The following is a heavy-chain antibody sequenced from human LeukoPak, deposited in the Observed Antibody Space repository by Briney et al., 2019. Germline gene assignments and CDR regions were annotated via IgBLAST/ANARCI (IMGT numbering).Heavy chain of an antibody. D-gene: IGHD6-19*01. CDR2: INHSGST. CDR3: ARGSWGSGWNYYFDY. CDR1: GFTFSSYV. J-gene: IGHJ4*02. Sequence: GSLRLSCAASGFTFSSYVMHWVRQAPGKGLEWIGEINHSGSTNYNPSLKSRVTISVDTSKNQFSLKLSSVTAADTAVYYCARGSWGSGWNYYFDYWGQGTLVTVSS. V-gene: IGHV4-34*01.